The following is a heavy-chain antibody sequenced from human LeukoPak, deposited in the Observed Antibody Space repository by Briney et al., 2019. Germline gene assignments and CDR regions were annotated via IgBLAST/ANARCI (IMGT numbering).Heavy chain of an antibody. D-gene: IGHD5-12*01. CDR3: ARDYDDFFDY. J-gene: IGHJ4*02. CDR2: IYNSGST. V-gene: IGHV4-61*02. CDR1: GDSISSGGFY. Sequence: PSQTLSLTCTVSGDSISSGGFYWGWIRQPAGKGLEWIGRIYNSGSTNYNPSLTSRVTISVDTSKNQFSLKLNSVTAADTAVYYCARDYDDFFDYWGQGTLVTVSS.